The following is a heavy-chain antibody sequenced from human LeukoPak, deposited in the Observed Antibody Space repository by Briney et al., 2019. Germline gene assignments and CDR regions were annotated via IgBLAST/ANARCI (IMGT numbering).Heavy chain of an antibody. V-gene: IGHV1-24*01. D-gene: IGHD4-23*01. Sequence: ASVKVSCKVSGHSLAELAMHWVRQAPGNGLEWVGGFDPEEGETFYAQEVLGRVSMTEYTSTDTAYLELSSLTSEDTAVYYCAILPLTVVTPLDVWGQGTTVTVSS. CDR3: AILPLTVVTPLDV. J-gene: IGHJ6*02. CDR2: FDPEEGET. CDR1: GHSLAELA.